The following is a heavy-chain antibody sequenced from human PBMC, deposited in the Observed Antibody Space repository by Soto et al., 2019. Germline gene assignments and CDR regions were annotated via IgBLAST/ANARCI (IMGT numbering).Heavy chain of an antibody. CDR1: GYSFTIYW. D-gene: IGHD2-2*01. CDR3: ARRSSSFGAFDS. CDR2: IFPGDSDT. J-gene: IGHJ3*02. V-gene: IGHV5-51*01. Sequence: PGESLKISCKGSGYSFTIYWIGWVRQMPGKGLEWMGIIFPGDSDTRYSPSFQGQVTISVDKSINTAYLQWSSLKASDTAIYYGARRSSSFGAFDSWGQGPMVTVSS.